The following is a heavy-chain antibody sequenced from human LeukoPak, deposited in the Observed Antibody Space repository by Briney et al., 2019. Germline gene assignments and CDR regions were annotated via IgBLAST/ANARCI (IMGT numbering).Heavy chain of an antibody. D-gene: IGHD6-25*01. Sequence: ASVTVSFTASGYTFTIYGISWVRQAPGQGLEWMGWISVYNGNTNYAQILQGRVTVTTDTSTTTAYMELRNLRSDDTAVYYCARDTPSGDFTYYFSYWGQGTLVTVSS. CDR2: ISVYNGNT. J-gene: IGHJ4*02. CDR3: ARDTPSGDFTYYFSY. V-gene: IGHV1-18*01. CDR1: GYTFTIYG.